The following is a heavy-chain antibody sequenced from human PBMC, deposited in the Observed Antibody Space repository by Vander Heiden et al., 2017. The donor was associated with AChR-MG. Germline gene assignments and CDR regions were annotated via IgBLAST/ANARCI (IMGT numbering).Heavy chain of an antibody. CDR1: GFTFSSYS. Sequence: QVQLVESGGGVVQPGRSLRLSCAASGFTFSSYSMHWVRQAPGKGLEWVAVISYDGSNKYYADSVKGRFTISRDNSKNTLYLQMNSLRAEDTAVYYCAKDRAYYDFWSTTYYYYGMDVWGQGTTVTVSS. D-gene: IGHD3-3*01. V-gene: IGHV3-30*18. J-gene: IGHJ6*02. CDR3: AKDRAYYDFWSTTYYYYGMDV. CDR2: ISYDGSNK.